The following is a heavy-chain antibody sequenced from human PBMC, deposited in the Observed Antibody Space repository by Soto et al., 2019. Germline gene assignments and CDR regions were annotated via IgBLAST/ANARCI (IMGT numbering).Heavy chain of an antibody. CDR1: GYTFTSYY. CDR2: INPSGGST. J-gene: IGHJ6*02. D-gene: IGHD1-26*01. CDR3: ARGRIVGAISCYYYGMDV. Sequence: ASVKVSCKASGYTFTSYYMHWVRQAPGQGLEWMGIINPSGGSTSYAQKFQGRVTMTRDTSTSTVYMEPSSLRSEDTAVYYCARGRIVGAISCYYYGMDVWGQGTTVTVYS. V-gene: IGHV1-46*01.